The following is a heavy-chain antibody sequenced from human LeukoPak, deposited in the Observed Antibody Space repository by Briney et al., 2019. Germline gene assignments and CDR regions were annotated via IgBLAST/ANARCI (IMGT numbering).Heavy chain of an antibody. V-gene: IGHV3-48*03. D-gene: IGHD3-10*01. Sequence: GGSLRLSCAASGFTFSSYEMNWVRQAPGKGLEWVSYISSSGSTIYYADSVKGRFTISRDNAKNSLYLQMNSLRAEDTAVYYCAKKEKVRGVIRGNFDYWGQGTLVTVSS. CDR1: GFTFSSYE. CDR2: ISSSGSTI. J-gene: IGHJ4*02. CDR3: AKKEKVRGVIRGNFDY.